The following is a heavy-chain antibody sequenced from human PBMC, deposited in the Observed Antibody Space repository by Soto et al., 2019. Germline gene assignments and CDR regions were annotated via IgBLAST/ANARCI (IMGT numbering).Heavy chain of an antibody. J-gene: IGHJ4*02. CDR1: GFTFSTYA. CDR3: AKDKGGRYCSRTSCLYSFDY. Sequence: VGSLRLSCKASGFTFSTYALSWVRQAPGEGLEWVSTISDSGSTYYADSVKGRFTISRDNSKNTLYLEMNSLRAEDTAVYYCAKDKGGRYCSRTSCLYSFDYWGQGT. CDR2: ISDSGST. D-gene: IGHD2-2*01. V-gene: IGHV3-23*01.